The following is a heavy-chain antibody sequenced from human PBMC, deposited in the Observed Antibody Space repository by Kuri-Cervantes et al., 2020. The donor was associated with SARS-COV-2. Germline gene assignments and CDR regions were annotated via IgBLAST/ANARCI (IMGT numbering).Heavy chain of an antibody. V-gene: IGHV5-51*01. CDR1: GYSFSKYW. Sequence: GESLKISCKASGYSFSKYWIGWVRQISGKGLEWMGVIYPGDSDTRYSPSFQGHVTISADKSDTTVYLQWSSLKASDTAIYYCARRAYGEQVDYYYMDVWGKGTTVTVSS. CDR3: ARRAYGEQVDYYYMDV. CDR2: IYPGDSDT. J-gene: IGHJ6*03. D-gene: IGHD4-17*01.